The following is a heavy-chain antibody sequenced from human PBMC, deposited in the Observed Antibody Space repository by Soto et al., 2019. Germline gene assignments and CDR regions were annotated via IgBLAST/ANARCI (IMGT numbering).Heavy chain of an antibody. CDR1: GGSISSYY. CDR3: ARGETTPPEYFQH. D-gene: IGHD2-15*01. Sequence: SETLSLTCTVSGGSISSYYWSWIRQPPGKGLEWIGYIYYSGSTNYNPSLKSRVTISVDTSKNQFSLKLSSVTAADTAVYYCARGETTPPEYFQHWGQGTLVTVSS. V-gene: IGHV4-59*01. CDR2: IYYSGST. J-gene: IGHJ1*01.